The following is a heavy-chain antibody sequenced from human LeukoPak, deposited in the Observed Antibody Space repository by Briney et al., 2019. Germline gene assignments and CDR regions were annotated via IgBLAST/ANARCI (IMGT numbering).Heavy chain of an antibody. Sequence: SETLSLTCAVYGGSFSGYYWSWIRQPPGKGLEWIGEINHSGSTNYNPSLKSRVTISVDTSKNQFSLKLSSVTAADTAVYYCATKSTGGDHEGRYFDYWGQGTLVTVSS. J-gene: IGHJ4*02. CDR3: ATKSTGGDHEGRYFDY. V-gene: IGHV4-34*01. CDR2: INHSGST. CDR1: GGSFSGYY. D-gene: IGHD2-21*02.